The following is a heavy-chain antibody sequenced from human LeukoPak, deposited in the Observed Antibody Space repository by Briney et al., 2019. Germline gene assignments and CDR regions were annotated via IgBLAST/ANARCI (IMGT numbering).Heavy chain of an antibody. CDR2: ISGSGGST. J-gene: IGHJ4*02. CDR1: GFTFSSYA. D-gene: IGHD4-17*01. Sequence: GGSLRLSCAASGFTFSSYAMSWVRQAPGKGLEWVSAISGSGGSTYYADAVMGRFTISRDNPNNTLYLQMNSLRAEDTAVYYCAKEGFYGDFEYYFDSWGQGALVTVSS. CDR3: AKEGFYGDFEYYFDS. V-gene: IGHV3-23*01.